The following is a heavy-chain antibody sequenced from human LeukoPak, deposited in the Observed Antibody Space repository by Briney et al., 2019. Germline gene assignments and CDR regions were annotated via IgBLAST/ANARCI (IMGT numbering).Heavy chain of an antibody. J-gene: IGHJ4*02. CDR1: GFSFSGYW. CDR2: ISPDGGST. Sequence: GGSLRLSCAASGFSFSGYWMNWVRQAPGKGLVWVSRISPDGGSTSYADSVKGRFTISRDNAKNSLYLQMNSLRAEDTAVYYCARNGGGFDYWGQGTLVTVSS. V-gene: IGHV3-74*01. CDR3: ARNGGGFDY. D-gene: IGHD3-10*01.